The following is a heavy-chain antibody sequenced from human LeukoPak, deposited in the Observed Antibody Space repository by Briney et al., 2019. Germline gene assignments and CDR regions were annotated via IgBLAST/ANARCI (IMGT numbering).Heavy chain of an antibody. CDR2: INPNSGGT. V-gene: IGHV1-2*02. CDR3: ASSIAVAAPTDY. CDR1: GYTFTGYY. D-gene: IGHD6-19*01. J-gene: IGHJ4*02. Sequence: ASVKVSCKASGYTFTGYYMHWVRQAPGQGLEWVGWINPNSGGTNYAQKFQGRVTMTRDTSISTAYMELSRLRSDDTAVYYCASSIAVAAPTDYWGQGTLVTVSS.